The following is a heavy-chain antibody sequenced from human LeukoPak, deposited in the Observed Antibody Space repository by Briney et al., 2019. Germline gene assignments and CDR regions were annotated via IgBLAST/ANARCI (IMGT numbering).Heavy chain of an antibody. CDR3: ARSGYSSSWFDY. Sequence: ASVKVSCKASGYTFTSYGISWVRQAPGQGLEWMGWISAYNGNTNYAQKLQGRVTMTRDMSTSTVYMELSSLRSEDTAVYYCARSGYSSSWFDYWGQGTLVTVSS. CDR1: GYTFTSYG. J-gene: IGHJ4*02. V-gene: IGHV1-18*01. CDR2: ISAYNGNT. D-gene: IGHD6-13*01.